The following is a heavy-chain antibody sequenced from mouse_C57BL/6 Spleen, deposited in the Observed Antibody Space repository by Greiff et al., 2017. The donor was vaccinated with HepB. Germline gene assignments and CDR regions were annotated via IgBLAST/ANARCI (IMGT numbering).Heavy chain of an antibody. Sequence: QVQLQQPGAELVRPGSSVKLSCKASGYTFTSYWMHWVKQRPIQGLEWIGNIDPSDSETHYNQKFKDKATLTVDKSSSTAYMQLSSLTSEDSAVYYCARSGGNWAMDYWGQGTSVTVSS. CDR1: GYTFTSYW. V-gene: IGHV1-52*01. D-gene: IGHD2-1*01. CDR2: IDPSDSET. CDR3: ARSGGNWAMDY. J-gene: IGHJ4*01.